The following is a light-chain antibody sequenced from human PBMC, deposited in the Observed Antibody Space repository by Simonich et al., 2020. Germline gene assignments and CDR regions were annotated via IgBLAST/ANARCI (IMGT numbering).Light chain of an antibody. CDR3: CSYAGSSNVV. CDR2: EGS. J-gene: IGLJ2*01. CDR1: SSEVGSYNL. V-gene: IGLV2-23*01. Sequence: QSALTQPASVSGSPGQSITISCTGTSSEVGSYNLVSWYQQHPGKAPKLMIYEGSKRPSGVSNRFSGSKSGNTASLTSSGLQAEDEADYYCCSYAGSSNVVFGGGTKLTVL.